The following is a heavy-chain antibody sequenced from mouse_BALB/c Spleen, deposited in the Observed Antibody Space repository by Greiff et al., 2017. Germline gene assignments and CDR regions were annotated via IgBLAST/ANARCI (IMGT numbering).Heavy chain of an antibody. J-gene: IGHJ1*01. CDR2: ISDGGSYT. Sequence: EVQVVESGGGLVKPGGSLKLSCAASGFTFSDYYMYWVRQTPEKRLEWVATISDGGSYTYYPDSVKGRFTISRDNAKNNLYLQMSSLKSEDTAMYYCARDSTVVTPWWYFDVWGAGTTVTVSS. CDR1: GFTFSDYY. CDR3: ARDSTVVTPWWYFDV. V-gene: IGHV5-4*02. D-gene: IGHD1-1*01.